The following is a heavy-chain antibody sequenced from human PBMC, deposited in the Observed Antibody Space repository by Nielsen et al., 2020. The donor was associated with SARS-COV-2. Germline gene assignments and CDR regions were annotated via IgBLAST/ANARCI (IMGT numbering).Heavy chain of an antibody. J-gene: IGHJ6*02. D-gene: IGHD2-15*01. CDR3: ARDHGYCSGGSCYRHYSYGMDV. CDR2: ISYDGSTK. Sequence: GGSLRLSCAASGFTFSSYAMHWVRQAPGKGLEWVAVISYDGSTKHHADSAKGRFAVSRDNSKNTLHLQMDSLRAEDTAIYYCARDHGYCSGGSCYRHYSYGMDVWGQGTPVTVSS. V-gene: IGHV3-30*09. CDR1: GFTFSSYA.